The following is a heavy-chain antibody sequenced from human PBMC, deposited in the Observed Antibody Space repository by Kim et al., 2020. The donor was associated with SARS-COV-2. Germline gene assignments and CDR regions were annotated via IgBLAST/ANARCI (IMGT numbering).Heavy chain of an antibody. D-gene: IGHD3-10*01. V-gene: IGHV3-7*03. J-gene: IGHJ6*02. CDR2: IKQDGSEK. CDR1: GFTFSSYW. CDR3: ARQSPYYYGSGSYYKPIAYYYYGRDV. Sequence: GGSLRLSCAASGFTFSSYWMSWVRQAPGKGLEWVANIKQDGSEKYYVDSVKGRFTISRDNAKNSLYLQMNSLRAEDTAVYYCARQSPYYYGSGSYYKPIAYYYYGRDVWGQGTTVTVSS.